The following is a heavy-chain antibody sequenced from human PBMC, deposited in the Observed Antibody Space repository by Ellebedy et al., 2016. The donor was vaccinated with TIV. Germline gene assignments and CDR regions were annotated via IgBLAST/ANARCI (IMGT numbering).Heavy chain of an antibody. Sequence: GGSLRLSXAASGITFSNDGMQWVRQAPGKGLEWVAAIWYDGSNKYYADSVKGRFTISRDNSKRTLYLQMNNLRVEDTALYYCARDGGAYWGQGTLVTVSP. D-gene: IGHD3-16*01. V-gene: IGHV3-33*01. J-gene: IGHJ4*02. CDR1: GITFSNDG. CDR3: ARDGGAY. CDR2: IWYDGSNK.